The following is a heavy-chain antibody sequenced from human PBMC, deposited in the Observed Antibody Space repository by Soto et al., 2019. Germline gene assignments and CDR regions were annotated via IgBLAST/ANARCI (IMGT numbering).Heavy chain of an antibody. Sequence: AETLSLTCTVSGDSISTYYWSWIRQAPGKGLQLIGYTFYSGGTAYNPSLKSRVTMSLDMSKKQIFLNLSSVTTADTAVYYCARGSDYDMIEIFDPWGQGTMVTVSS. CDR1: GDSISTYY. V-gene: IGHV4-59*01. D-gene: IGHD3-22*01. CDR3: ARGSDYDMIEIFDP. J-gene: IGHJ5*02. CDR2: TFYSGGT.